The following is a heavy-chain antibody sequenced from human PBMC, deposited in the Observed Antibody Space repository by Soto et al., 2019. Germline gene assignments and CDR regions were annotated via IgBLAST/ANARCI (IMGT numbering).Heavy chain of an antibody. D-gene: IGHD6-19*01. J-gene: IGHJ4*02. CDR3: AKEPLAQGGGWYADY. Sequence: VQLVESGGGVVQPGRSLKLSCAASGFTFSNYAIHWVRQAPGKGLEWVSAISGNGGTTYYAGSERGRFTISRDNSKNTLYLQMNSLRDDNTALYYCAKEPLAQGGGWYADYWGQGALVTISS. V-gene: IGHV3-23*04. CDR2: ISGNGGTT. CDR1: GFTFSNYA.